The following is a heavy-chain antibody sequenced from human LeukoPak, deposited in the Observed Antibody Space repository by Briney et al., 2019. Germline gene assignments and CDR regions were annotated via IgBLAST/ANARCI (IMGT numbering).Heavy chain of an antibody. D-gene: IGHD3-10*01. CDR2: ISGSGGST. Sequence: GGSLRLSCAASGFTVSSNYMSWVRQAPGEGLEWVSAISGSGGSTYYADSAKGRFTISRDNSKNTLYLQMNSLRAEDTAVYYCAKVDDHLLWSRRTEKNDYWGQGTLVTVSS. V-gene: IGHV3-23*01. J-gene: IGHJ4*02. CDR3: AKVDDHLLWSRRTEKNDY. CDR1: GFTVSSNY.